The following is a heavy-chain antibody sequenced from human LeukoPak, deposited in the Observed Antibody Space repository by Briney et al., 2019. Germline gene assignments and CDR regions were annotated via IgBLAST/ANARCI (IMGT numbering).Heavy chain of an antibody. CDR3: ARDVESLKWELPGWFDP. Sequence: SVTVSCKAPGGTFISYAISWVRQAPGQGLEWMGGIIPIFGTANYAQKFQGRVTITADESTSTAHMELSSLRSEDTAVYYCARDVESLKWELPGWFDPWGQGTLVTVSS. CDR2: IIPIFGTA. J-gene: IGHJ5*02. D-gene: IGHD1-26*01. CDR1: GGTFISYA. V-gene: IGHV1-69*13.